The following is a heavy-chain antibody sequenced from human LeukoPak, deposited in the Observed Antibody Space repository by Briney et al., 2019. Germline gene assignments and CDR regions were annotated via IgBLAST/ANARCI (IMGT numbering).Heavy chain of an antibody. D-gene: IGHD2-15*01. V-gene: IGHV3-7*01. Sequence: GGYLRLSCAASGFMFSNYWMTWVRPAPGKGLEWVANIKREGSEKHYVESVKGRLTISRDNAKNLLYLQMNSLRAEDTAVYYCARLPADDSVFDHWGQGTLVTVS. CDR3: ARLPADDSVFDH. CDR1: GFMFSNYW. CDR2: IKREGSEK. J-gene: IGHJ4*02.